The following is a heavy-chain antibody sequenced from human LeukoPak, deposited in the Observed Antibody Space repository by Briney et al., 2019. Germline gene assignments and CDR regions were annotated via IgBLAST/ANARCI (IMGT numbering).Heavy chain of an antibody. CDR2: ISSSSSYI. V-gene: IGHV3-21*01. Sequence: GGSLRLSCAASGFTFSSYSMNWARQAPGKGLEWVSSISSSSSYIYYADSVKGRFTISRDNAKNSLYLQMNSLRAEDTAVYYCARGMEETVALNFDYWGQGTLVTVSS. CDR1: GFTFSSYS. J-gene: IGHJ4*02. CDR3: ARGMEETVALNFDY. D-gene: IGHD4-23*01.